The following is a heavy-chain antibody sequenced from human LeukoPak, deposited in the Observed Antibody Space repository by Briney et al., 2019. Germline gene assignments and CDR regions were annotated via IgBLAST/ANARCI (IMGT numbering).Heavy chain of an antibody. CDR1: GGSISSGDYY. D-gene: IGHD2-2*01. Sequence: PSETLSLTCTVSGGSISSGDYYWSWIRQPPGQGLEWIGYIYYSGSTSYNPSLKSRVTMSVDTSKNQFSPKLSSVTAADTAVYYCAAAPLLGYCSSTSCPRWFDPWGQGTLVTVSS. V-gene: IGHV4-30-4*01. CDR2: IYYSGST. CDR3: AAAPLLGYCSSTSCPRWFDP. J-gene: IGHJ5*02.